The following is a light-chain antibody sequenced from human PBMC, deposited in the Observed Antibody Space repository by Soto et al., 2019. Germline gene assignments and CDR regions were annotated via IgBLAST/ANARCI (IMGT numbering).Light chain of an antibody. CDR1: QSVGSS. CDR2: DVS. V-gene: IGKV3-11*01. J-gene: IGKJ1*01. Sequence: EIVLTQSPATLSLSPGERASLSCRASQSVGSSLAWYQHKPGQAPRLLIYDVSNRATGIPARFSGSGSGTDFTLTISSLEPEDFAVYYCQQYNNWPRTFGQGTRVEI. CDR3: QQYNNWPRT.